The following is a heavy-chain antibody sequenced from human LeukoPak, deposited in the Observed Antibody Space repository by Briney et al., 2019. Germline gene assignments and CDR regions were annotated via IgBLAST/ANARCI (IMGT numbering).Heavy chain of an antibody. Sequence: GGSLRLSCAASGFILSSYKMNWIRQAPGKGREWISYFSSRGTYSNYADSVKGRFTISRDDVENSLYLQMNSLRVEDTAVYYCARSLRRDCDSTSCWAALDIWGHGTMVTVSS. CDR2: FSSRGTYS. J-gene: IGHJ3*02. CDR1: GFILSSYK. CDR3: ARSLRRDCDSTSCWAALDI. D-gene: IGHD2-2*01. V-gene: IGHV3-11*03.